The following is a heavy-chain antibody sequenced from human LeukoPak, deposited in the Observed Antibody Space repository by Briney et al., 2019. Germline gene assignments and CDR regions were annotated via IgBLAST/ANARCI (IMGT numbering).Heavy chain of an antibody. CDR1: GFTFSSYA. CDR3: AREVWRDIVVVPAAPDY. J-gene: IGHJ4*02. Sequence: GGSLRLSCAASGFTFSSYAMSWVRQAPGKGLEWVAVISYDGSNKYYADSVKGRFIISRDNSKNTLYLQMNSLRGEDTAVYYCAREVWRDIVVVPAAPDYWGQGTLVTVSS. V-gene: IGHV3-30-3*01. CDR2: ISYDGSNK. D-gene: IGHD2-2*01.